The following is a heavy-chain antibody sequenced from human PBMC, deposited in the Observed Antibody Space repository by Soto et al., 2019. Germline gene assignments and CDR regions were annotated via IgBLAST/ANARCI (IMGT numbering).Heavy chain of an antibody. D-gene: IGHD5-18*01. V-gene: IGHV3-49*03. CDR3: TRDSRGYSYGYYYYGMDV. J-gene: IGHJ6*02. CDR2: IRSKAYGGTT. Sequence: PGGSLRLSCTASGFTFGDYAMSWFRQAPGKGLEWVGFIRSKAYGGTTEYAASVKGRFTISRDDSKSIAYLQMNSLKTEDTAVYYCTRDSRGYSYGYYYYGMDVWGQGTTVTVSS. CDR1: GFTFGDYA.